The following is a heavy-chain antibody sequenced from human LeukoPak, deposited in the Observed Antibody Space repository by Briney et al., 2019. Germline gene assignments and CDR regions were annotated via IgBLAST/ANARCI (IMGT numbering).Heavy chain of an antibody. CDR2: ISSSGSTI. Sequence: PGGSLRLSCAASGFTFSDYYMSWIRQAPGKGLEWVSYISSSGSTIYYADSVKGRFTISRDNAKNSLYLQMNSLRAEDTAVYYCARDRRLGAPRYSSSADYYYYYMDVWGKGTTVTVSS. CDR1: GFTFSDYY. CDR3: ARDRRLGAPRYSSSADYYYYYMDV. D-gene: IGHD6-6*01. J-gene: IGHJ6*03. V-gene: IGHV3-11*04.